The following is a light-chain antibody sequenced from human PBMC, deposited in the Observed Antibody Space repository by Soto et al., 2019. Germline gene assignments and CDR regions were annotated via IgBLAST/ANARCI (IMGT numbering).Light chain of an antibody. Sequence: EIVLTQSPGTLSLSPGERATLSCRASQIVSSSYLAWYQQKPGQAPRLLIYGASSRATGIPDRFSGSGSGTDFTLTISRLEPEDFAVYYCQQYQTFGQGTKVDIK. V-gene: IGKV3-20*01. CDR3: QQYQT. J-gene: IGKJ1*01. CDR2: GAS. CDR1: QIVSSSY.